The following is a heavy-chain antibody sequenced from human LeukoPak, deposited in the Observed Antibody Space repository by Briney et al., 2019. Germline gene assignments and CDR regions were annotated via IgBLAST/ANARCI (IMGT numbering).Heavy chain of an antibody. CDR2: ISGSGGST. CDR3: AKASAMIVVVSKHFDY. CDR1: GFTFSSYA. V-gene: IGHV3-23*01. Sequence: GGSLRLSCAASGFTFSSYAMSWVRQAPGKGLEWVSAISGSGGSTYYADSVKGRFTISRDNSKNTLYLQMNSLRAEDTAVYYCAKASAMIVVVSKHFDYWGQGTLVTVPS. J-gene: IGHJ4*02. D-gene: IGHD3-22*01.